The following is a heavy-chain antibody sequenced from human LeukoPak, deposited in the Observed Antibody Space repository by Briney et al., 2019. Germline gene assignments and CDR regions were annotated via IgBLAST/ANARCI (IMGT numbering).Heavy chain of an antibody. D-gene: IGHD5-18*01. CDR3: ARRSYGALFDY. CDR2: IYYSGST. Sequence: SETLSLTCTVSGGSIISYYWSWIRQPPGKGMEWIGYIYYSGSTNYNPSLKSRVTISVDTSKNQFSLKLSSVTAADTAVYYCARRSYGALFDYWGQGTPVTVSS. CDR1: GGSIISYY. V-gene: IGHV4-59*01. J-gene: IGHJ4*02.